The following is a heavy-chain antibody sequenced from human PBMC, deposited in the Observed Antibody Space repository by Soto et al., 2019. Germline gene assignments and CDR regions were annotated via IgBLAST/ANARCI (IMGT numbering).Heavy chain of an antibody. J-gene: IGHJ4*02. Sequence: QITLQESGPTLVKPTQTLTLTCTFSGFSFTTAGVAVGWIRQTPGGALEWLTLIYYNDDRRFSPSLKTRLTIPGDTSKNQVALSLTNVDPGDTATYFCAHSDGGYEIIYFDFWGQGIPVTVSS. V-gene: IGHV2-5*01. CDR1: GFSFTTAGVA. CDR2: IYYNDDR. CDR3: AHSDGGYEIIYFDF. D-gene: IGHD5-12*01.